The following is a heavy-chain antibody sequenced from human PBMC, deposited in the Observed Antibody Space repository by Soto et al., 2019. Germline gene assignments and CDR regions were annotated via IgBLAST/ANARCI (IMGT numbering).Heavy chain of an antibody. J-gene: IGHJ6*02. CDR1: GFTFSSYG. V-gene: IGHV3-33*01. Sequence: QVQLVESGGGVVQPGRSLRLSCAASGFTFSSYGMHWVRQATGKGLEWVAVIWYDGSNKYYADSVKGRFTISRDNSKNTLYLQMNSLRAEDTAVYYCATLQLLLGGYYYGFDVWGQGTTVTVSS. D-gene: IGHD6-19*01. CDR3: ATLQLLLGGYYYGFDV. CDR2: IWYDGSNK.